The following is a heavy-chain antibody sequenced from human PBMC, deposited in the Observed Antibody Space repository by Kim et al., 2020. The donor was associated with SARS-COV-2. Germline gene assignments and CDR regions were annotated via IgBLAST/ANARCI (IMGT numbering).Heavy chain of an antibody. V-gene: IGHV1-69*13. CDR2: IIPIFGTA. CDR3: ARVARWDYGDSPGMDV. Sequence: SVKVSCKASGGTFSSYAISWVRQAPGQGLEWMGGIIPIFGTANYAQKFQGRVTITADESTSTAYMELSSLRSEDTAVYYCARVARWDYGDSPGMDVWGQGTTVTVSS. J-gene: IGHJ6*02. CDR1: GGTFSSYA. D-gene: IGHD4-17*01.